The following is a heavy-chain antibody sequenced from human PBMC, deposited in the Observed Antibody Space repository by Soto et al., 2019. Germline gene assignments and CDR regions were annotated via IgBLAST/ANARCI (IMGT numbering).Heavy chain of an antibody. CDR2: IYYSGST. CDR1: GGSLSSGGYY. V-gene: IGHV4-31*03. D-gene: IGHD5-12*01. CDR3: ARDTQRGYSGDFDS. J-gene: IGHJ4*02. Sequence: QVQLQESGPGLVKPSQTLSLSCTVSGGSLSSGGYYWRWIRPHPGKGLEWIGFIYYSGSTYYNPTRKIRVTISVDTSQNQFSLKLSSVTAADTAVYYCARDTQRGYSGDFDSWGQGTLVTVSS.